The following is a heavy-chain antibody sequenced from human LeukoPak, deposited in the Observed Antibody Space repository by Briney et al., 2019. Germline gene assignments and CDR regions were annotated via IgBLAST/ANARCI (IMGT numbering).Heavy chain of an antibody. Sequence: SQTLSLTCTVSGGSISSGSYYWSWIRQPAGKGLEWIGRIYTSGSTNHNPSLKGRVTISVDTSKNQFSLKLSSVAAADTALYYCARDSLLPSAMGYYYMDVWGKGTTVTVSS. CDR2: IYTSGST. D-gene: IGHD2-2*01. CDR3: ARDSLLPSAMGYYYMDV. J-gene: IGHJ6*03. V-gene: IGHV4-61*02. CDR1: GGSISSGSYY.